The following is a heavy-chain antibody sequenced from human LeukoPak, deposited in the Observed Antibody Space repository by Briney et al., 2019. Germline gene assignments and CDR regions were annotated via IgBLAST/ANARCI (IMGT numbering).Heavy chain of an antibody. CDR3: ARALGYCSSTSCSYYYMDV. D-gene: IGHD2-2*01. J-gene: IGHJ6*03. CDR2: INTDGSST. V-gene: IGHV3-74*01. CDR1: GGSISSSNW. Sequence: PSGTLSLTCAVSGGSISSSNWWSWVRQPPGKGLVWVSRINTDGSSTSYADSVKGRFTISRDNAKNTLYLQMNSLRAEDTAVYYCARALGYCSSTSCSYYYMDVWGKGTTVTVSS.